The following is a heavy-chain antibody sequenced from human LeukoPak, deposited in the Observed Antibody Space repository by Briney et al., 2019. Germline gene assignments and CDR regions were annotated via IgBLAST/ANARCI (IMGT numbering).Heavy chain of an antibody. J-gene: IGHJ3*02. Sequence: TSETLSLTCTVSGGSISSSSYYWGWIRQPPGKGLEWIGSIYYSGSTYYNPSLKSRVTISVDTSKNQFSLKLSSVTAADTAVYYCARVGWNDVNAFDIWGQGTMVTVSS. CDR1: GGSISSSSYY. D-gene: IGHD1-1*01. CDR2: IYYSGST. CDR3: ARVGWNDVNAFDI. V-gene: IGHV4-39*07.